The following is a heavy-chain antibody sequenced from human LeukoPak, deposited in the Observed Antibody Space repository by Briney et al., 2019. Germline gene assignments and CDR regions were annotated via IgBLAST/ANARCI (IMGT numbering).Heavy chain of an antibody. CDR2: ISAYNGNT. CDR1: GGTFNNYT. Sequence: GASVKVSCKASGGTFNNYTISWVRQAPGQGLEWMGWISAYNGNTNYAQKLQGRVTMTTDTSTSTAYMELRSLRSDDTAVYYCARGGDYYDSSGYYDDAFDIWGQGTMVTVSS. V-gene: IGHV1-18*01. J-gene: IGHJ3*02. CDR3: ARGGDYYDSSGYYDDAFDI. D-gene: IGHD3-22*01.